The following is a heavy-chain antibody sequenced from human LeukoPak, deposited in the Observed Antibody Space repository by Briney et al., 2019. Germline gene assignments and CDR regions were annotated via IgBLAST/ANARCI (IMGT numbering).Heavy chain of an antibody. V-gene: IGHV4-39*07. J-gene: IGHJ5*02. D-gene: IGHD3-22*01. Sequence: PSETLSLTCTVSGGSLSSSSYYWGWIRQPPGKGLEWIGSIYYSGSTYYNPSLKSRVTISVDTSKNQFSLKLSSVAAADTAVYYCARGFRRGLHYYDSSGSHWFDPWGQGTLVTVSS. CDR2: IYYSGST. CDR3: ARGFRRGLHYYDSSGSHWFDP. CDR1: GGSLSSSSYY.